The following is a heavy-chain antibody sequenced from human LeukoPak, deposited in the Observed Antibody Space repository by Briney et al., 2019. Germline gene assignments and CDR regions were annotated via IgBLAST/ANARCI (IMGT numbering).Heavy chain of an antibody. D-gene: IGHD6-19*01. CDR2: ITSSGGST. V-gene: IGHV3-23*01. CDR1: GFSFSTYA. J-gene: IGHJ4*02. CDR3: AKIVIASGWSSDY. Sequence: PGGSLRLSCAASGFSFSTYAMRWVRQAPGKGLEWVSTITSSGGSTYYADSVKGRFTISRDNSKSTLYLQMNSLRAEGTAIYYCAKIVIASGWSSDYWGQGTLVTVSS.